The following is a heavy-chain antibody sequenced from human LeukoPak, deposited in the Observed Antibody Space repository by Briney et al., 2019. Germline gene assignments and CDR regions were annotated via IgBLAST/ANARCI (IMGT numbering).Heavy chain of an antibody. V-gene: IGHV1-46*01. CDR2: IHPGVGST. Sequence: ASVKLSCEASGYTFSTYYIHWVRQAPGEGLEWVGLIHPGVGSTNYAQKFRGRVTMTTDTATTTVHMELTSLKSEDTAVYYCARDRPHNWFDPWGQGTLVTVSP. J-gene: IGHJ5*02. CDR1: GYTFSTYY. CDR3: ARDRPHNWFDP.